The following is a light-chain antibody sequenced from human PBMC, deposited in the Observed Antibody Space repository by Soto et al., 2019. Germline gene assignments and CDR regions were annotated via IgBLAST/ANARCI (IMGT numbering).Light chain of an antibody. CDR3: CSYAGSSTLYV. CDR2: EGS. J-gene: IGLJ1*01. Sequence: QSALTQPASVSGSPGQSITISCTGTSSDVGSYNLVSWYQQHPGKAPKLMIYEGSERPSGISNHFSGSKSGNTASLTISGLQAEDEADYYCCSYAGSSTLYVFGSGTKLTVL. CDR1: SSDVGSYNL. V-gene: IGLV2-23*01.